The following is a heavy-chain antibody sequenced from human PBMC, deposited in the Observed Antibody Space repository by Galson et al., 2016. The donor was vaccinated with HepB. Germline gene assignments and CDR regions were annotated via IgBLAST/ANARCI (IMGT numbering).Heavy chain of an antibody. Sequence: SLRLSCAASGFPFSSFWMHWVRQVPGKGLVWVSLINTDGRSATYADSVKGRFTISRDNAKNTLFLPMSSLTADDTAVYYCARMSHQLLKGSYYYYLDVWGQGTTVTVSS. CDR2: INTDGRSA. CDR3: ARMSHQLLKGSYYYYLDV. V-gene: IGHV3-74*01. CDR1: GFPFSSFW. D-gene: IGHD3-10*01. J-gene: IGHJ6*02.